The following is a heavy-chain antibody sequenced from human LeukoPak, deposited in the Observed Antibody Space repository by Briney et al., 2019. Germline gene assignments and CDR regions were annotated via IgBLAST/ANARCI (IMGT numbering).Heavy chain of an antibody. Sequence: EASVKVSCKASGYTFTSYGISWVRQAPGQGLEWMGWISAYNGNTNYAQKLQGRVTMTTDTSTSTAYMELRSLRSDDTAVYYCARSGAKSGSCGVGESWGQGTLVTVSS. D-gene: IGHD1-26*01. CDR2: ISAYNGNT. V-gene: IGHV1-18*01. J-gene: IGHJ4*02. CDR1: GYTFTSYG. CDR3: ARSGAKSGSCGVGES.